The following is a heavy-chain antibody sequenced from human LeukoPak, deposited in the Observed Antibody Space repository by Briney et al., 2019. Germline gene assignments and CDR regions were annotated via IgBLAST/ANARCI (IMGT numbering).Heavy chain of an antibody. CDR3: AKDFSRGWPSNSGLFDY. D-gene: IGHD3-10*01. V-gene: IGHV3-30*18. Sequence: GRSLRLSCAASGFTFSNYDMHWARQAPGKGLEWVAVISYDGSNKYYAESMKGRFTISRDNSKNTLYLQMNSLRAEDTAVYYCAKDFSRGWPSNSGLFDYWGQGTLVTVSS. CDR2: ISYDGSNK. J-gene: IGHJ4*02. CDR1: GFTFSNYD.